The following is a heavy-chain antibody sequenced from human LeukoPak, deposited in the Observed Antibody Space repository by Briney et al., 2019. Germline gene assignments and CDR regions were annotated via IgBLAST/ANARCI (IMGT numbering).Heavy chain of an antibody. D-gene: IGHD2-15*01. J-gene: IGHJ6*02. CDR2: IYYSGST. V-gene: IGHV4-39*01. Sequence: PSETLSLTCTVSGGSISSSSYYWGWIRQPPGKGLEWIGSIYYSGSTYYNPSLKSRVTISVDTSKNQFSLRLSSVTAADTAVYYCARSTQCAGGGSCYSTPDYYGMAVWGQGTTVTVSS. CDR3: ARSTQCAGGGSCYSTPDYYGMAV. CDR1: GGSISSSSYY.